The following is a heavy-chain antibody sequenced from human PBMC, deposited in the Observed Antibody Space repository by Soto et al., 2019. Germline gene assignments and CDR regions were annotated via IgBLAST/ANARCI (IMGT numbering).Heavy chain of an antibody. CDR1: GFTFSGSA. V-gene: IGHV3-73*01. J-gene: IGHJ5*02. CDR3: TRPTYSSSSGWPWFDP. CDR2: IRSKANSYAT. Sequence: QPGGSLRLSCAASGFTFSGSAMHWVRQASGKGLEWVGRIRSKANSYATAYAASVKGRFTISRDDSKNTAYLQMNSLKTEDTAVYYCTRPTYSSSSGWPWFDPWGQGTLVTVSS. D-gene: IGHD6-6*01.